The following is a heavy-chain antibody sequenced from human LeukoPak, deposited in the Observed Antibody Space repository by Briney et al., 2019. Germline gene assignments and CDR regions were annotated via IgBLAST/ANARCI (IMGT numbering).Heavy chain of an antibody. V-gene: IGHV3-30*02. CDR2: IRYDGSNK. Sequence: GGSLRLSCAASGFTFSSYGMHWVRQAPGKGLEWVAFIRYDGSNKYYADSVKGRFTISRDNSKNTLYLQMNSLRAEDTAVYYCAKAAPSGSYTYYYMDVWGKGTTVTVSS. J-gene: IGHJ6*03. CDR1: GFTFSSYG. D-gene: IGHD1-26*01. CDR3: AKAAPSGSYTYYYMDV.